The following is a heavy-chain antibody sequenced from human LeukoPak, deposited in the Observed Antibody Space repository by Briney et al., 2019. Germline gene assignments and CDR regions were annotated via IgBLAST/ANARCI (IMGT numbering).Heavy chain of an antibody. CDR1: GFTFSSYS. J-gene: IGHJ4*02. D-gene: IGHD6-19*01. V-gene: IGHV3-48*01. Sequence: PGGSLRLSCGASGFTFSSYSMNWVRQAPGKGLEWVSYISSSSSTIYYADSVKGRFTISRDNAKNSLYLQMNSLRAEDTAVYYCARYSSHWSFDSWGQGTLVTVSS. CDR2: ISSSSSTI. CDR3: ARYSSHWSFDS.